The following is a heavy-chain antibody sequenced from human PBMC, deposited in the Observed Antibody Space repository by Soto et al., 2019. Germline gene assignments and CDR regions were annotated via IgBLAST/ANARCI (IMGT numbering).Heavy chain of an antibody. J-gene: IGHJ3*02. CDR2: ISYDGSNK. Sequence: QVQLVESGGGVVQPGRSLRLSCAASGFTFSSYGMHWVRQAPGKGLEWVAVISYDGSNKYYADSVKGRFTISRDNSKNTLYLQMNSLRAEDTAVYYCAKDMGYGDYDDAFDIWGQGTMVTVSS. D-gene: IGHD4-17*01. CDR1: GFTFSSYG. CDR3: AKDMGYGDYDDAFDI. V-gene: IGHV3-30*18.